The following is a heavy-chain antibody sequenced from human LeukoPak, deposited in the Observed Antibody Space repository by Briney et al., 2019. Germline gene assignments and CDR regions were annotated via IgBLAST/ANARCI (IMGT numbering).Heavy chain of an antibody. CDR3: ARDFSYGSTRGAFDI. V-gene: IGHV3-30*03. CDR2: ISFDGSTK. CDR1: GFTFSAYG. Sequence: GGSLRLSCAASGFTFSAYGIHWVRQAPGKGLEWVGLISFDGSTKFYTDSVKGRFTISRDNAKNSLYLQMNSLRAEDTAVYYCARDFSYGSTRGAFDIWGQGTMVTVSS. D-gene: IGHD3-10*01. J-gene: IGHJ3*02.